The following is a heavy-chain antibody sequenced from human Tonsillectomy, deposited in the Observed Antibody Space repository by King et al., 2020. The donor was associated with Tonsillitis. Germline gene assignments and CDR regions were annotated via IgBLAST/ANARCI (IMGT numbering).Heavy chain of an antibody. Sequence: VQLVESGGGVVQPGRSLRLSCAASGFTFSSYGMHWVRQAPGKGLEWVAVIWYVGSNKYYADSVKGRFTISRDNSKNTLYLQMNSLRAEDTAVYYWARVAGYYDSWFDPWGQGTLVTVSS. CDR3: ARVAGYYDSWFDP. CDR2: IWYVGSNK. D-gene: IGHD3-22*01. J-gene: IGHJ5*02. V-gene: IGHV3-33*01. CDR1: GFTFSSYG.